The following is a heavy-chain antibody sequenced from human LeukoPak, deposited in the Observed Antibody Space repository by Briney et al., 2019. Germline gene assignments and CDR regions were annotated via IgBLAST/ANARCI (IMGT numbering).Heavy chain of an antibody. D-gene: IGHD6-13*01. CDR1: GFTFSSYS. Sequence: GGSLRLSCAASGFTFSSYSMNWVRQAPGKGLEWVSSISSSSSYIYYADSVKGRFTISRDNAKNSLYLQMNSLRAEDTAVYYCARDGGSSWYFDYWGQGTLATVSS. CDR2: ISSSSSYI. CDR3: ARDGGSSWYFDY. V-gene: IGHV3-21*01. J-gene: IGHJ4*02.